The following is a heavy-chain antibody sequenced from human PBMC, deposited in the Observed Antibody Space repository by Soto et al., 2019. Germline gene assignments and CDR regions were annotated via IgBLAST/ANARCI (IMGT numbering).Heavy chain of an antibody. CDR1: GFTLSNAW. CDR3: TTDDVAPGIAVAGRSL. D-gene: IGHD6-19*01. CDR2: IKSKTDGGTT. Sequence: GGSLRLSCAVSGFTLSNAWMSWVRQAPGKGLEWVGRIKSKTDGGTTDYAAPVKGRFTISRDDSKNTRYLQMNRLKTEDTAVYSCTTDDVAPGIAVAGRSLWGQGTLVTVSS. J-gene: IGHJ4*02. V-gene: IGHV3-15*01.